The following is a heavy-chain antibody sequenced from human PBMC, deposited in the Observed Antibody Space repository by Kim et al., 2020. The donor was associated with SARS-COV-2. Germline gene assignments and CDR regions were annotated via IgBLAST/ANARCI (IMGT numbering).Heavy chain of an antibody. J-gene: IGHJ3*02. CDR3: ARDPETPLLWFGSGYSFEI. D-gene: IGHD3-10*01. CDR2: ISYDGSNK. Sequence: GGSLRLSCAASGFTFSSYGMHWVRQAPGKGLEWVAVISYDGSNKYYADSVKGRFTISRDNSKNTLYLQMNSLRAEDTAVYYCARDPETPLLWFGSGYSFEIWGPGTMGTVSS. V-gene: IGHV3-33*05. CDR1: GFTFSSYG.